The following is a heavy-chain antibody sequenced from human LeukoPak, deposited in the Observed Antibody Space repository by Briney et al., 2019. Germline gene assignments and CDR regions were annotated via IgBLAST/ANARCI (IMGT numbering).Heavy chain of an antibody. J-gene: IGHJ4*02. V-gene: IGHV3-30*03. CDR2: ISYDGSNK. Sequence: PGRSLRLSCAASGFTFSSYGMHWVRQAPGKGLEWVAVISYDGSNKYYADSVKGRFTISRDNSKNTLYLQMNSLRAEDTAVYYCARDRVLQFDYWGQGTLVTVSS. CDR3: ARDRVLQFDY. D-gene: IGHD2-15*01. CDR1: GFTFSSYG.